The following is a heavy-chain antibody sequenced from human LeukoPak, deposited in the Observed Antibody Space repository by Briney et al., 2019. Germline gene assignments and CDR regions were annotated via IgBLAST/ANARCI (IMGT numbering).Heavy chain of an antibody. CDR3: IREVQVRASASLGL. J-gene: IGHJ4*01. Sequence: QPGGSLRLSCAASGFTISGFWMHWVRQVPGEGLVWVARMNSAGTTINYADSVKGRFTISRDNVRNPLHLQMNNLSLEDTAVYFCIREVQVRASASLGLWGRGTLVTVS. CDR2: MNSAGTTI. V-gene: IGHV3-74*01. CDR1: GFTISGFW. D-gene: IGHD1-1*01.